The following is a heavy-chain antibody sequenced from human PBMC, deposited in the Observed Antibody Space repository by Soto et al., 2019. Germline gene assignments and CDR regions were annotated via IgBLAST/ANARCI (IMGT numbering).Heavy chain of an antibody. CDR2: ISSSSSYI. V-gene: IGHV3-21*01. D-gene: IGHD3-10*01. J-gene: IGHJ3*02. CDR3: ARIQYGSGSYYHHAFDI. CDR1: GFTFSSYS. Sequence: PGGSLRLSCAASGFTFSSYSMNWVRQAPGKGLEWVSSISSSSSYIYYADSVKGRFTISRDNAKNSLYLQMNSLRAEDTAAYYCARIQYGSGSYYHHAFDIWGQGTMVTVSS.